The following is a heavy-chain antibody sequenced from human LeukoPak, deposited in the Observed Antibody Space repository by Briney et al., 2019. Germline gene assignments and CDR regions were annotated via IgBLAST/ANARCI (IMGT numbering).Heavy chain of an antibody. CDR2: INSDGSST. D-gene: IGHD3-22*01. J-gene: IGHJ4*01. CDR1: GFTFSSYW. CDR3: FAHDYYDSSGYPPLC. V-gene: IGHV3-74*01. Sequence: GGSLRLSCAASGFTFSSYWMHWVRQAPGKGLVWVSRINSDGSSTSYADSVKGRFTISRDNAKNTLYLQMNSLRAEDTAVYYCFAHDYYDSSGYPPLCWGQGTLVTVSS.